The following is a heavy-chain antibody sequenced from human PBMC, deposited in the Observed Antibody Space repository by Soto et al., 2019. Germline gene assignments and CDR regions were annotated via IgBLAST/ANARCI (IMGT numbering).Heavy chain of an antibody. CDR2: TYYRSKWYN. J-gene: IGHJ6*02. Sequence: SPTLSLTCAISGDSVSSNSAAWNWIRQSPSRGLEWLGRTYYRSKWYNDYAVSVKSRITINPDTSKNQFSLQRNSVTPEDTAVYYCARDREYSSSSYYYYGMDVWGQGTTVTVSS. CDR3: ARDREYSSSSYYYYGMDV. CDR1: GDSVSSNSAA. D-gene: IGHD6-6*01. V-gene: IGHV6-1*01.